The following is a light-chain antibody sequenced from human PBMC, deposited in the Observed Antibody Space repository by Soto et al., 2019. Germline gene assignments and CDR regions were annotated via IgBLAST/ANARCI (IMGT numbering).Light chain of an antibody. CDR1: QSVSSY. Sequence: EIVLTQSPATLSLSPGERATLSCRASQSVSSYLAWYQQKPGQAPRLLIYDASNRATGIPARFSGSGSGTDFTHTISGLEPEDFAVYYCQQRSNWPKTFGQGTKVEIK. CDR3: QQRSNWPKT. V-gene: IGKV3-11*01. J-gene: IGKJ1*01. CDR2: DAS.